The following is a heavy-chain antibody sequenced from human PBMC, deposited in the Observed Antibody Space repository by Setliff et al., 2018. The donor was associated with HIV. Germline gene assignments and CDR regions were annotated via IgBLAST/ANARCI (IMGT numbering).Heavy chain of an antibody. CDR2: IKTKTDGGTA. J-gene: IGHJ4*02. Sequence: GGSLRLSCAASGFTFSNAWMTWVRQAPGKGLEWVGRIKTKTDGGTADYAAPVKGRFTISRDDSTDTLYLQMNSMKTEDTAVYFCARARRVGGYSRVDYFDYWGQGTLVTVSS. V-gene: IGHV3-15*01. CDR3: ARARRVGGYSRVDYFDY. D-gene: IGHD3-10*01. CDR1: GFTFSNAW.